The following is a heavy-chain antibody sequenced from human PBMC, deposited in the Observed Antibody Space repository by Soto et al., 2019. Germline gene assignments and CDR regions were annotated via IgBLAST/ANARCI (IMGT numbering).Heavy chain of an antibody. J-gene: IGHJ4*02. Sequence: QLQLQESGPGLVKPSETLSLTCTVSGGSISSSSYYWGWIRQPPGKGLEWIGSIYYSGSTYYNPSLKSRVTISVDTSKNQFSLKLSAVTAADTAVYDCARRGGGGSSSSGYWGQGTLVTVSS. CDR3: ARRGGGGSSSSGY. V-gene: IGHV4-39*01. CDR2: IYYSGST. D-gene: IGHD6-6*01. CDR1: GGSISSSSYY.